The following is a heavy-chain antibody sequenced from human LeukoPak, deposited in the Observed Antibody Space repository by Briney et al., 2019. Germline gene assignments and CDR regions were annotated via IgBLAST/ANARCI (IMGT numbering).Heavy chain of an antibody. Sequence: GGSLRLSCAASGLTFSSFAMDWVRQAPGKGLEYVSAISSYGDSTYYANSVKGRFTISRDNSKKTLYLQMGSLRAEDMAVYYCARDIYDYGDYGLNWYFDLWGRGTLVSVSS. CDR2: ISSYGDST. J-gene: IGHJ2*01. CDR1: GLTFSSFA. V-gene: IGHV3-64*01. D-gene: IGHD4-17*01. CDR3: ARDIYDYGDYGLNWYFDL.